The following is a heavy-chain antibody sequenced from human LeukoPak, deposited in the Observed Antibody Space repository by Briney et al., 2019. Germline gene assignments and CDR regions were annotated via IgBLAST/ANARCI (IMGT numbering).Heavy chain of an antibody. Sequence: GGSLRLSRAVSGITLSNYGMSWVRQAPGKGLEWVAGISDSGGSTKYADSVKGRFTISRDNPKNTLFLQMNSLRAEDTAVYFCAKRGVVIRVVLVGFHKEAYYFESWGQGALVTVSS. V-gene: IGHV3-23*01. CDR3: AKRGVVIRVVLVGFHKEAYYFES. CDR1: GITLSNYG. CDR2: ISDSGGST. D-gene: IGHD3/OR15-3a*01. J-gene: IGHJ4*02.